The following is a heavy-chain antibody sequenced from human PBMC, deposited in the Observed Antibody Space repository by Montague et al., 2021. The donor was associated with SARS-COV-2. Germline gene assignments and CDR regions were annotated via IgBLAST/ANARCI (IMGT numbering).Heavy chain of an antibody. CDR3: ARDRNAGYDRFFDY. Sequence: SETLSLTCSVSDASISTSNYWGWLRQTPGKGLEWIASIHFTGTTYYKPSLKSRVTISVDTSKNQFSLKLTSLTAADTAIYFCARDRNAGYDRFFDYWGQGTLVTVSS. V-gene: IGHV4-39*07. D-gene: IGHD5-12*01. CDR2: IHFTGTT. J-gene: IGHJ4*02. CDR1: DASISTSNY.